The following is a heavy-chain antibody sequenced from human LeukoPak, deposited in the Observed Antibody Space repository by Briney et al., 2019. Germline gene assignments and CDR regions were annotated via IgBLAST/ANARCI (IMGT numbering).Heavy chain of an antibody. Sequence: GGSLRLSCAASGFTFDDYAMHWVRQAPGKGLEWVSLISWDGGSTYYADSVKGRFTISRDNAKNSLYLQMNSLRAEDTAVYYCAKSRGFGELFPPGSDYWGQGTLVTISS. D-gene: IGHD3-10*01. V-gene: IGHV3-43D*03. CDR1: GFTFDDYA. J-gene: IGHJ4*02. CDR2: ISWDGGST. CDR3: AKSRGFGELFPPGSDY.